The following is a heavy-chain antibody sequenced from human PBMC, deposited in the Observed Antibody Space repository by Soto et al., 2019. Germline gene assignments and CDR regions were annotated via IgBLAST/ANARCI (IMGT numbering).Heavy chain of an antibody. CDR1: GGSISSRSYY. V-gene: IGHV4-39*01. D-gene: IGHD1-26*01. Sequence: SETLSLTCTVSGGSISSRSYYWGWIRQPPGKGLEWIGTISDSGSTYYNPSLKSRVTISVDTSKNQFSLKLSSVNAADTAVYYCEVIVGATSGGGWGQGTLVTVSS. J-gene: IGHJ4*02. CDR2: ISDSGST. CDR3: EVIVGATSGGG.